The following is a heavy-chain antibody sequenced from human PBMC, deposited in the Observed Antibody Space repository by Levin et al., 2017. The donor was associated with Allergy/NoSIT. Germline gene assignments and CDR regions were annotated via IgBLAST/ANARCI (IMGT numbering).Heavy chain of an antibody. D-gene: IGHD3-22*01. V-gene: IGHV3-7*01. J-gene: IGHJ4*02. Sequence: QTRGSLRLSCAASGFTFSNYWMTWVRQAPGKGLEWVANINQDGSQKYYVDSVKGRFTISRDIAENSLFLQMNSLRAEDTAVYFCARGYYHDPRGCYPDHWGQGTLVTVSP. CDR1: GFTFSNYW. CDR3: ARGYYHDPRGCYPDH. CDR2: INQDGSQK.